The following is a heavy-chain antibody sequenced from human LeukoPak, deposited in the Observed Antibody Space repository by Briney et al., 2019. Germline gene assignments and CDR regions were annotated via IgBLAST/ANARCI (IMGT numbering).Heavy chain of an antibody. CDR3: AREVSARDGSLGQPFDY. CDR2: IYYTGTT. D-gene: IGHD5-24*01. V-gene: IGHV4-39*07. J-gene: IGHJ4*02. CDR1: GGSISSSSYY. Sequence: PSETLSLTCTVSGGSISSSSYYWGWIRQPPEKGLEWIGSIYYTGTTYYNASLKSRVTMSVDTSKNQFSLKLSSVTAADTAVYYCAREVSARDGSLGQPFDYWGQGTLVTVSS.